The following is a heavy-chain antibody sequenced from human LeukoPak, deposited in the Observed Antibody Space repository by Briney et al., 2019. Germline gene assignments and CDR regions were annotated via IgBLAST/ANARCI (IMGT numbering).Heavy chain of an antibody. CDR3: ARLYYYDSSGYRPYYYYGMDV. V-gene: IGHV1-2*02. CDR1: GYTFTGYY. CDR2: INPNSGGT. J-gene: IGHJ6*02. D-gene: IGHD3-22*01. Sequence: GASVKVSCKASGYTFTGYYMHWVRQAPGQGLEWMGWINPNSGGTNYAQKFQGRVTMTRDTSISTAYMEPSRLRSDDTAVYYCARLYYYDSSGYRPYYYYGMDVWGQGTTVTVSS.